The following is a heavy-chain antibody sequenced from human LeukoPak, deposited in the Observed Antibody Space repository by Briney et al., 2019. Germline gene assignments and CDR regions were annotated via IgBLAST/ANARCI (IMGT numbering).Heavy chain of an antibody. J-gene: IGHJ4*02. V-gene: IGHV4-39*07. CDR3: ARDKFSYAILRAMFDY. CDR2: IYYSGST. CDR1: GGSISSSSYY. D-gene: IGHD2-2*01. Sequence: SETLSLTCTVSGGSISSSSYYWGWIRQPPGKGLEWIGSIYYSGSTYYNPSLKSRVTISVDTSKNQFSLKLSSVTAADTAVYYCARDKFSYAILRAMFDYWGQGTLVTVSS.